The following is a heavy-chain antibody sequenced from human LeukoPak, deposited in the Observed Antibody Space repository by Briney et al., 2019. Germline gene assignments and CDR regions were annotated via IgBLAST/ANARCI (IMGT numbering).Heavy chain of an antibody. CDR2: ISTGTGNP. CDR1: GYTFTKYA. V-gene: IGHV7-4-1*02. CDR3: TRDFYNSGSSLLDY. Sequence: ASVKISCKASGYTFTKYAMNWLRQAPGQRPEWMGWISTGTGNPTYAQGFTGRFVFSLDTSVSTAYLEITSLKAEDTAVYYCTRDFYNSGSSLLDYWGQGTLVTVSS. J-gene: IGHJ4*02. D-gene: IGHD3-10*01.